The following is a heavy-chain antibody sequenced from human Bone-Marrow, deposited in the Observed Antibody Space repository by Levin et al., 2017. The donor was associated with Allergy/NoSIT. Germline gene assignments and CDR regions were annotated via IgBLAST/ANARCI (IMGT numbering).Heavy chain of an antibody. D-gene: IGHD4-11*01. Sequence: GESLKISCAASGFTFSSFGMHWVRQAPGKGLEWVAVISYDGSNRYYADSVKGRFTISRGNSKNTLYLQMNSLRAEDTAVYYCAKVISPYTFDYSNTPDYYGMDVWGQGTTVTVSS. V-gene: IGHV3-30*18. CDR3: AKVISPYTFDYSNTPDYYGMDV. J-gene: IGHJ6*02. CDR2: ISYDGSNR. CDR1: GFTFSSFG.